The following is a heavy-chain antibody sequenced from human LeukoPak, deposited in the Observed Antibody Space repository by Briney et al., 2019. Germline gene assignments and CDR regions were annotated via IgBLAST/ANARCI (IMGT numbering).Heavy chain of an antibody. D-gene: IGHD3-22*01. CDR2: ISWNSGSI. J-gene: IGHJ4*02. Sequence: GGSLRLSCAASGFTFDDYDMHWVRQAPGKGLEWVSDISWNSGSIDYAASVKRRFTISRDYAKNSLYMQMNSPRADDTVLYYSAKVYAPYYDSSGLCDYWGQGTLVTVSS. V-gene: IGHV3-9*01. CDR1: GFTFDDYD. CDR3: AKVYAPYYDSSGLCDY.